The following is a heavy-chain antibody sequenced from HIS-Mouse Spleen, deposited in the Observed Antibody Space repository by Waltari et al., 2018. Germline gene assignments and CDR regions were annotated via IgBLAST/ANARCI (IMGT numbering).Heavy chain of an antibody. V-gene: IGHV4-39*07. D-gene: IGHD6-13*01. CDR2: IYYSGGT. Sequence: QLQLQESGPGLVKPSETLSLTCTSSAGPSRSSRYYWGWIRQPPGKGLEWIGSIYYSGGTYYNPSLKSRVTISVDTSKIQFSLKLSSVTAADTAVYYCAREIPYSSSWYDWYFDLWGRGTLVTVSS. CDR3: AREIPYSSSWYDWYFDL. CDR1: AGPSRSSRYY. J-gene: IGHJ2*01.